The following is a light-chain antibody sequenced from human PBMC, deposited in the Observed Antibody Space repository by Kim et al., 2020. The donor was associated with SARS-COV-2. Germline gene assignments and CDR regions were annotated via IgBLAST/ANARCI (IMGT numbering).Light chain of an antibody. CDR3: QSYDSNNQGV. CDR1: SGSIANTY. V-gene: IGLV6-57*01. Sequence: KTLAISCTRSSGSIANTYVQWYQQRPGSSPTTVIYEDNQRPSGVPDRFSGSIDRSSNSASLTISGLKTEDEADYYCQSYDSNNQGVFGGGTKLTVL. J-gene: IGLJ3*02. CDR2: EDN.